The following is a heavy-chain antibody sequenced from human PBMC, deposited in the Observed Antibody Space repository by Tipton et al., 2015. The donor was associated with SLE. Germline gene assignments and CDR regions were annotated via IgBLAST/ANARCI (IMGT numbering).Heavy chain of an antibody. CDR1: GFDFSSYE. CDR2: ISASGSII. Sequence: GSLRLSCAASGFDFSSYEMNWVRQAPGKGLEWISYISASGSIIYYADSVRGRFTISRSSAKNSLYLQMNSLTAEDTAVYYCARDREQPTEFLYYYGMDVWGQGTSVTVSS. CDR3: ARDREQPTEFLYYYGMDV. D-gene: IGHD1/OR15-1a*01. J-gene: IGHJ6*02. V-gene: IGHV3-48*03.